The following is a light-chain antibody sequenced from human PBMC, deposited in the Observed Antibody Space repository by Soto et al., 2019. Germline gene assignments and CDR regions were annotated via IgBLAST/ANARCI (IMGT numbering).Light chain of an antibody. J-gene: IGLJ2*01. CDR3: AAWDDSLTGVV. CDR1: SSNIGSNT. CDR2: SNN. Sequence: QSVLTQPPSASGTPGQRVTISCSGSSSNIGSNTVNWYQQLPGTAPKLVIYSNNQRPSGVPDRFSGSKSGTSASLAISGLQSEDESDYYCAAWDDSLTGVVFGGGTKLTVL. V-gene: IGLV1-44*01.